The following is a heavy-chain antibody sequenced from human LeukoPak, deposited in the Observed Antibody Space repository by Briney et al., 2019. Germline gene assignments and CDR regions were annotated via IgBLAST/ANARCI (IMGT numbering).Heavy chain of an antibody. CDR3: ARELH. V-gene: IGHV3-66*02. J-gene: IGHJ4*02. D-gene: IGHD1-26*01. Sequence: QPGGSLRLSWAASGFSVSSNYMSWVRQAPGKGLEWVTIIYSGGSTYYADSVKGRFTISRDNSKNTLYLQMNSLRVEDTAVYYCARELHWGQGTLVTVSS. CDR2: IYSGGST. CDR1: GFSVSSNY.